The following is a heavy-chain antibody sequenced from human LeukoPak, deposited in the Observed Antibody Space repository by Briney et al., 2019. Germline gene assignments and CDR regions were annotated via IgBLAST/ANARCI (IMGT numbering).Heavy chain of an antibody. CDR2: IRYDGSNK. D-gene: IGHD1-26*01. CDR3: ASPPELNDAFDI. J-gene: IGHJ3*02. CDR1: GFTFSSYG. V-gene: IGHV3-30*02. Sequence: GGSLRLSCAASGFTFSSYGMHWVRPAPGKGLEWVAFIRYDGSNKYYADSVKGRFTISRDNSKNTLYLQMNSLRAEDTAVYYCASPPELNDAFDIWGQGTMVTVSS.